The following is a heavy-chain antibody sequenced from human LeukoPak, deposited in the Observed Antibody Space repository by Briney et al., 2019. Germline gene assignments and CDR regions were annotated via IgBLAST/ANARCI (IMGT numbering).Heavy chain of an antibody. CDR2: ISSGSSYI. V-gene: IGHV3-21*04. D-gene: IGHD4-17*01. Sequence: GGSLRLSCAASGFTFSSYTMNRVRQAPGKGLEWVSIISSGSSYIHYADSVKGRFTISRDNAKNSLYLQMNSLRAEDTAVYYCAKEIYGDYWRGINYWYFDLWGRGTLVTVSS. J-gene: IGHJ2*01. CDR3: AKEIYGDYWRGINYWYFDL. CDR1: GFTFSSYT.